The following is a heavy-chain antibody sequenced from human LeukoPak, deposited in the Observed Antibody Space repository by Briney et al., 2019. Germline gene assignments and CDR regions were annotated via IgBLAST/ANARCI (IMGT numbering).Heavy chain of an antibody. CDR2: IYYSGST. D-gene: IGHD6-19*01. J-gene: IGHJ1*01. CDR3: ARVDISSDWPEYFQH. V-gene: IGHV4-31*03. CDR1: GGSISSGGDY. Sequence: SETLSLSCTVSGGSISSGGDYWSWIRQHPGKGLEWIGYIYYSGSTYYNPSLKSRVTISVDTSKNQFSLKLSSVTAADTAVYYCARVDISSDWPEYFQHWCQGTLVTVSS.